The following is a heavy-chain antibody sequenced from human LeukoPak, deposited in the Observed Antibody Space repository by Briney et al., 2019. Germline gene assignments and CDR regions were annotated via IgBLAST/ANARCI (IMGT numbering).Heavy chain of an antibody. D-gene: IGHD6-13*01. CDR3: AGTKNIAAAGRLDY. V-gene: IGHV3-53*01. J-gene: IGHJ4*02. Sequence: PRGSLRLSCAASGFTVSTNYMNWVRQAPGKGLEWVSVLYSVGDTYYGDSVKGRFTISRDNSKNTLYLQMNSLRAEDTAVYYCAGTKNIAAAGRLDYWGQGTLVTVSS. CDR1: GFTVSTNY. CDR2: LYSVGDT.